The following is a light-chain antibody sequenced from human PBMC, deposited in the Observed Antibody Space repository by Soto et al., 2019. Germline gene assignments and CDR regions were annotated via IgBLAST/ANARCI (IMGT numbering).Light chain of an antibody. CDR3: QQYDSSPLT. J-gene: IGKJ4*01. CDR2: GAS. V-gene: IGKV3-20*01. Sequence: EIVLTQSPGTLSLSPGERATLSCRASQSVSSSFLAWYQQKPGQAPRLLIYGASSRATGIPDRFSGSGSGTDITLTISRLEHEDVAVYYCQQYDSSPLTFGGGTKVEI. CDR1: QSVSSSF.